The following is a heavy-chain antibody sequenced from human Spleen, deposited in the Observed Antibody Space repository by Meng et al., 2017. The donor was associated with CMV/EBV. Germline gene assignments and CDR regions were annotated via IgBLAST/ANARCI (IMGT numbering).Heavy chain of an antibody. J-gene: IGHJ4*02. CDR2: VVYSGTT. Sequence: QLRLQESGPGLVKPSETLSLPSTVSGGSISSSSYYWAWIRQPPGEGLEWIGSVVYSGTTYYTSSLKSRVSISVDTSKNQFSLKLSSVTAADTAVYYCARDMIVSGAFDYWGQGTLVTVSS. D-gene: IGHD3-22*01. V-gene: IGHV4-39*02. CDR1: GGSISSSSYY. CDR3: ARDMIVSGAFDY.